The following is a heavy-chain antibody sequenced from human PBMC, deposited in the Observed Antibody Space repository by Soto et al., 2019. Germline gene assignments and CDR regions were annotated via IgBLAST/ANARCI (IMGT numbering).Heavy chain of an antibody. Sequence: ASVKVSCKASGGTFSSYAISWVRQAPGQGLEWMGGIIPIFGTANYAQKFQGRVTITADESTSTAYMELSSLRSEDTAVYYCARARYFDWLPHHYFDYWGQGTLVTVSS. D-gene: IGHD3-9*01. V-gene: IGHV1-69*13. CDR1: GGTFSSYA. J-gene: IGHJ4*02. CDR2: IIPIFGTA. CDR3: ARARYFDWLPHHYFDY.